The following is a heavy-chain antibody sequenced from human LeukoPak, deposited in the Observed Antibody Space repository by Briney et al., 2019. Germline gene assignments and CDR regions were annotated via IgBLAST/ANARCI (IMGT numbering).Heavy chain of an antibody. CDR1: GYTFTSCY. CDR2: INPSGGST. Sequence: ASVKVSCKASGYTFTSCYMHWVRQAPGQGLEWMGIINPSGGSTSYAQKFQGRVTMTRDTSTSTVYMELSSLRSEDTAVYYCARENLGYYYGMDVWGQGTTVTVSS. CDR3: ARENLGYYYGMDV. V-gene: IGHV1-46*01. D-gene: IGHD7-27*01. J-gene: IGHJ6*02.